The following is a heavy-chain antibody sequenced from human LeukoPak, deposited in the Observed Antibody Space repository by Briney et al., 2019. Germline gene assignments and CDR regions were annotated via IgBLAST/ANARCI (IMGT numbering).Heavy chain of an antibody. V-gene: IGHV3-23*01. CDR2: ISGSGGTT. Sequence: GGSLRLSCAASGFTFSTYAMSWVRQAPGKGLEWVSDISGSGGTTHYADSVKGRFTISRDISKNTLYQQMNSLRAEDTAVYYCAKERMTTTSFDYWGQGTLVTVSS. J-gene: IGHJ4*02. D-gene: IGHD4-11*01. CDR3: AKERMTTTSFDY. CDR1: GFTFSTYA.